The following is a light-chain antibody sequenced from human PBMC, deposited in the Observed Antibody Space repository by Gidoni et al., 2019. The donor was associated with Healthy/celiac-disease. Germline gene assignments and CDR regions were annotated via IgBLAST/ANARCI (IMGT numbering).Light chain of an antibody. V-gene: IGKV1-39*01. CDR1: QSISSY. Sequence: DIQMTQSPSSLSASVGDRVTITCRASQSISSYLNWYQQKPGKAPKLLIYAASSLRSGVPSRFSGSGSGTDFTLTISSLQPEDFATYYCQQSYSTPWTFGQETKVEIK. CDR3: QQSYSTPWT. CDR2: AAS. J-gene: IGKJ1*01.